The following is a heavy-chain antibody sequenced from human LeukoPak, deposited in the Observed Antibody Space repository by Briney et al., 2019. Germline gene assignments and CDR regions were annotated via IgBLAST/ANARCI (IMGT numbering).Heavy chain of an antibody. V-gene: IGHV3-7*05. J-gene: IGHJ6*02. CDR3: ARLRVSSYYGMDV. CDR2: IKEDESEE. CDR1: GFTFSNYW. D-gene: IGHD2/OR15-2a*01. Sequence: GGSLRLSCVASGFTFSNYWMGWVRQAPGIGLEWVANIKEDESEEYYVDSVKGRFTISRDNAKKSLYLQMDSLRAEDTAMYYCARLRVSSYYGMDVWGQGTTVTVSS.